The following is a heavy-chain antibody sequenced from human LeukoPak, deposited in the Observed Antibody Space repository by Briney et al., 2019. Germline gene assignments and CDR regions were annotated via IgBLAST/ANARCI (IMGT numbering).Heavy chain of an antibody. CDR1: GFTFSTFW. D-gene: IGHD6-13*01. CDR3: ARSEYSSTWYGDYYYYYMDV. V-gene: IGHV3-74*01. CDR2: INPDGSNT. J-gene: IGHJ6*03. Sequence: GGSLRLSCAASGFTFSTFWMHWVRQAPGKGLVWVSRINPDGSNTVYADSVKGRFTISRDNAKNTLYLQMNSLRADDTAVYYCARSEYSSTWYGDYYYYYMDVWGKGTTVTVSS.